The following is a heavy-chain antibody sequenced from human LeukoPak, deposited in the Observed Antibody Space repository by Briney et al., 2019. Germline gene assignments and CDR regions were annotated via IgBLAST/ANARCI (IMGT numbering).Heavy chain of an antibody. V-gene: IGHV4-61*02. CDR3: ARDRVSGSYSDY. Sequence: PSQTLSLTCTVSGGSISSAGYYWSWIRQPAGKGLEWIGRIYTSGSTNYNPSLKSRVTISIDTSKNQFSLKLSSVTAADTAVYHCARDRVSGSYSDYWGQGTLVIVSS. CDR2: IYTSGST. CDR1: GGSISSAGYY. J-gene: IGHJ4*02. D-gene: IGHD1-26*01.